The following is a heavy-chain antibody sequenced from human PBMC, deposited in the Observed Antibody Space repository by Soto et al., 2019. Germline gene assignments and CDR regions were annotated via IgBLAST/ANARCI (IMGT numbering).Heavy chain of an antibody. CDR2: INPNSGGT. CDR1: GYTFTGYY. D-gene: IGHD6-19*01. V-gene: IGHV1-2*04. J-gene: IGHJ6*02. Sequence: ASVKVSCKASGYTFTGYYMHWVRQAPGQGLEWMGWINPNSGGTNYAQKFQGWVTMTRDTSISTAYMELSRLRSDDTAVYYCARDLIAVAGEAPHYYYGMDVWGQGTTVTVSS. CDR3: ARDLIAVAGEAPHYYYGMDV.